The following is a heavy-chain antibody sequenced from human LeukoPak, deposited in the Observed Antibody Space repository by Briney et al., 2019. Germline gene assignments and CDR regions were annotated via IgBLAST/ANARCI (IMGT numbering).Heavy chain of an antibody. Sequence: SETLSLTCTVSGGSISSYYWSWIRQPPGKGLEWIGYIYYSGSTNYNPSLKSRVTISVDTSKNQFSLKLSSVTAADTAVYYCARGSIVKFPSYSSGWYLDYWGQGTLVTVSS. CDR3: ARGSIVKFPSYSSGWYLDY. CDR2: IYYSGST. J-gene: IGHJ4*02. CDR1: GGSISSYY. D-gene: IGHD6-19*01. V-gene: IGHV4-59*08.